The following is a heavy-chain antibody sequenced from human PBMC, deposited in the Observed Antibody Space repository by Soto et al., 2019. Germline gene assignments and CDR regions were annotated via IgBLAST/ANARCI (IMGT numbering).Heavy chain of an antibody. V-gene: IGHV3-48*03. CDR2: ISSSGRTI. D-gene: IGHD1-26*01. J-gene: IGHJ4*02. Sequence: EVQLVESGGGLVQPGGSLRLSCAASGVTFSSYEMNWLRQAPGKGLERVSYISSSGRTIYYADSVKGRFTISRDNAKNALYLQMNSLRAEDTAVYYCASLWELLGGAFDYWGQGTLVTVSS. CDR3: ASLWELLGGAFDY. CDR1: GVTFSSYE.